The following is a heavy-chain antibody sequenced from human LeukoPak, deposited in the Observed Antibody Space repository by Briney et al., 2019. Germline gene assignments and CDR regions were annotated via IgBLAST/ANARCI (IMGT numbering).Heavy chain of an antibody. CDR1: GGSISSSSYY. CDR2: IYYSGST. J-gene: IGHJ6*03. Sequence: PSETQSLTCTVSGGSISSSSYYWGWIRQPPGKGLEWIGSIYYSGSTYYNPSLKSRVTISVDTSKNQFSLKLSSVTAADTAVYYCARLGSTSPYYYYYMDVWGKGTTVTVSS. D-gene: IGHD2-2*01. CDR3: ARLGSTSPYYYYYMDV. V-gene: IGHV4-39*01.